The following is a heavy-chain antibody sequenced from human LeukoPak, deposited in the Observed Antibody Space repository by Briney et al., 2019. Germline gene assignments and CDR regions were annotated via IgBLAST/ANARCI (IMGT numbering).Heavy chain of an antibody. D-gene: IGHD6-13*01. J-gene: IGHJ4*02. Sequence: SETPSLTCTVSGGSISSSSYYWGWIRQPPGKGLEWIGSIYYSGSTYYNPSLKSRVTISVDTSKNQFSLKLSSVTAADTAVYYCARGRRAPGIAAGGAIDYWGQGTLVTVSS. V-gene: IGHV4-39*07. CDR3: ARGRRAPGIAAGGAIDY. CDR2: IYYSGST. CDR1: GGSISSSSYY.